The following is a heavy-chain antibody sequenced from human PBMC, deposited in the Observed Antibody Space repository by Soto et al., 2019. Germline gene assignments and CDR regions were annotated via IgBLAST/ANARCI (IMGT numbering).Heavy chain of an antibody. J-gene: IGHJ6*02. CDR1: GGSISSGDYS. CDR2: IYHSVST. Sequence: PSETLSLTCAVSGGSISSGDYSWSWSRQPPGKGLEWIGEIYHSVSTNYNPSLKSRVTISVDKSKNQFSLKLSSVTAADTAVYYCARGSGRQVYNYYGMDVWGQGTTVTVSS. V-gene: IGHV4-30-2*01. CDR3: ARGSGRQVYNYYGMDV. D-gene: IGHD3-10*01.